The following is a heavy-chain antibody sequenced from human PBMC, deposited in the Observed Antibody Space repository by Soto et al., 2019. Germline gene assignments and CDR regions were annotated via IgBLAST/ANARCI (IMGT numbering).Heavy chain of an antibody. V-gene: IGHV4-61*01. CDR2: IYYSGST. Sequence: SETLSLTCTVSGGSVSSGSYYWSWIRQPPGKGLEWIGYIYYSGSTNYNPSLKSRVTISVDTSKNQFSLKLSSVTAADTAVYYCASNYYYDSSGYSTWGQGTMVTVSS. CDR3: ASNYYYDSSGYST. D-gene: IGHD3-22*01. CDR1: GGSVSSGSYY. J-gene: IGHJ5*02.